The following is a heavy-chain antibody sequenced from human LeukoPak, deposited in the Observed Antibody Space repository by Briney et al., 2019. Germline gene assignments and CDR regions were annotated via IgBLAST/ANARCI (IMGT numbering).Heavy chain of an antibody. D-gene: IGHD2-15*01. V-gene: IGHV3-21*01. Sequence: GGSLRLSCAASGFTFSTYSMNWVRQAPGKGLEWVSSISSSSSYIYYADSLKGRFTISRDSAKNSLFLQMNSLRAEDTAVYYCARTSSLTPTPSFDYWGQGTLVTVSS. J-gene: IGHJ4*02. CDR3: ARTSSLTPTPSFDY. CDR2: ISSSSSYI. CDR1: GFTFSTYS.